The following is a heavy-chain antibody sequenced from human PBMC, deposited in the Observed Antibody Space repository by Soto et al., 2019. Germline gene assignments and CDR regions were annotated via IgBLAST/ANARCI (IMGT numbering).Heavy chain of an antibody. D-gene: IGHD2-8*02. Sequence: QLQLQESGPGLVKPSETLSLTCTVSGGSITSSSFYWGWIRQPPGKGLEWIGSIYYSGSTYYNPSLKSRVAISVDTSKNQFSLKLSSVTAADTAVYYCARGRVFHGNYYYMDVWGKGTTVTVSS. CDR2: IYYSGST. V-gene: IGHV4-39*01. CDR3: ARGRVFHGNYYYMDV. J-gene: IGHJ6*03. CDR1: GGSITSSSFY.